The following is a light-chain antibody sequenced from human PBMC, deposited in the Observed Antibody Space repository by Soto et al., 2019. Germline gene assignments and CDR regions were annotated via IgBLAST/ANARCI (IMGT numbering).Light chain of an antibody. J-gene: IGLJ1*01. Sequence: QSALTQPASVSGSPGQSITISCTGTSSDVGGYNYVSWYQQHPGKAPKLMIYEVSNRPSGVSNRFSGSKSGNTASLTISGLKAEDEADYYCSSYTSTSTPFVFGTGTKVPS. CDR3: SSYTSTSTPFV. CDR2: EVS. V-gene: IGLV2-14*01. CDR1: SSDVGGYNY.